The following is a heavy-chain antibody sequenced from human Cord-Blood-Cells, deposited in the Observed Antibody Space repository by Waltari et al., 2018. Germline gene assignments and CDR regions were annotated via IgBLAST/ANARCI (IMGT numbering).Heavy chain of an antibody. V-gene: IGHV1-24*01. CDR1: GYTLTELS. D-gene: IGHD3-10*01. CDR3: ATCPEYGSGSYYNY. CDR2: FYPENGET. Sequence: QVQLVQSGAEVKKPGASVKVSCKVSGYTLTELSMHWVRQAPGKGLEWMGGFYPENGETIYAQQFQGRVTMPEDTSTDTADMELSSLRSDDTAVYYCATCPEYGSGSYYNYWGQGTLFTVSS. J-gene: IGHJ4*02.